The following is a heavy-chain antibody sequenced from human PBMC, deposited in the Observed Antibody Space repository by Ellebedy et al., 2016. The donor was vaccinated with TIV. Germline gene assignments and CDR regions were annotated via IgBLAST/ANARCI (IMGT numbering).Heavy chain of an antibody. V-gene: IGHV1-18*01. D-gene: IGHD5-12*01. Sequence: ASVKVSCKASGYTFTTYGISWVRQAPGQGPEWMGWISAYTCNTNYAQKFQGRVTMTTDTSTSTAYMELRSLRSDDTAVFYCARDMVQGMVARYLWFDYWGQGTLVTVSS. J-gene: IGHJ4*02. CDR3: ARDMVQGMVARYLWFDY. CDR2: ISAYTCNT. CDR1: GYTFTTYG.